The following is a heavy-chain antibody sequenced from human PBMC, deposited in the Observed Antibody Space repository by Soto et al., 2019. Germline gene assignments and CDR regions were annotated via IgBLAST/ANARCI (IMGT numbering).Heavy chain of an antibody. CDR1: GGSISSGGYY. V-gene: IGHV4-31*03. Sequence: PSETLSLTCTVSGGSISSGGYYWRWIRQHPGKGLEWIGYIYYSGSTYYNPSLKSRVTISVDTSKNQFSLKLSSVSAADTAVYYCARVEVYDSSGYLDYWGQGALVTVSS. CDR3: ARVEVYDSSGYLDY. D-gene: IGHD3-22*01. J-gene: IGHJ4*02. CDR2: IYYSGST.